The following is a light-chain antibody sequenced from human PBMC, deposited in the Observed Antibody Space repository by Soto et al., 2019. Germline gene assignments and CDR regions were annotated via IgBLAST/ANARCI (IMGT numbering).Light chain of an antibody. J-gene: IGKJ3*01. Sequence: AIRMTQSPSSLSASTGDRVTITCRASQGISSYLAWYQQKPGKAPKLLIYAASTLQSVVPSRFSGSGSGTDFTLTISCLQSEDFATYYCQQYYSYPETFGPGTKVDIK. CDR2: AAS. V-gene: IGKV1-8*01. CDR3: QQYYSYPET. CDR1: QGISSY.